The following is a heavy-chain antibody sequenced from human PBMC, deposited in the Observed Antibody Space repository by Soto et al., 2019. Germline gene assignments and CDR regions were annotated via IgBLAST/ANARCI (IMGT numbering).Heavy chain of an antibody. J-gene: IGHJ4*02. D-gene: IGHD3-3*01. CDR1: GYTFTSYG. V-gene: IGHV1-18*01. CDR3: ARDLYDFWSGYYGGGGY. Sequence: ASVKVSCKASGYTFTSYGISWVRRAPGQGLEWMGWISAYNGNTNYAQKLQGRVTMTTDTSTSTAYMELRSLRSDDTAVYYCARDLYDFWSGYYGGGGYWGQGTLVTVSS. CDR2: ISAYNGNT.